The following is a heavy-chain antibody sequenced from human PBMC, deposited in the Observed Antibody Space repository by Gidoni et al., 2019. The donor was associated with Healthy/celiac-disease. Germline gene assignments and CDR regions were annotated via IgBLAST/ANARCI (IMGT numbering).Heavy chain of an antibody. CDR2: INPNRGGT. CDR3: ARVRGSGRPFDY. V-gene: IGHV1-2*06. CDR1: GYTFTGYY. D-gene: IGHD2-15*01. Sequence: QVQLVQSGAEVKKPGASLKVSCKASGYTFTGYYMHWVRQAPGQGLEWMGRINPNRGGTNYAQKFQGRVTMTRDTSISTAYMELSRLRSDDTAVYYCARVRGSGRPFDYWGQGTLVTVSS. J-gene: IGHJ4*02.